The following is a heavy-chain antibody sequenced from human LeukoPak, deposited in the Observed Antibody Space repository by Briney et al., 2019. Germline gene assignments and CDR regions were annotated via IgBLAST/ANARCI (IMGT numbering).Heavy chain of an antibody. V-gene: IGHV4-59*08. CDR1: GGSISSYY. CDR3: ARSLYYYDSSGYYGPGAFDI. Sequence: SETLSLTCTVSGGSISSYYWSWIRQPPGKGLEWIGYIYYSGSTNYNPSLKSRVTISVDTSKNQFSLKLSSVTAADTAVYYCARSLYYYDSSGYYGPGAFDIWGQGTMVTVSS. D-gene: IGHD3-22*01. CDR2: IYYSGST. J-gene: IGHJ3*02.